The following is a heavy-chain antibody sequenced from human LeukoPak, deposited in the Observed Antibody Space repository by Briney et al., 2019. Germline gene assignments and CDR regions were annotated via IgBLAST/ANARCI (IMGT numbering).Heavy chain of an antibody. J-gene: IGHJ3*02. CDR2: LSYDGSNE. CDR3: ARGRNPFDI. CDR1: GFSFSTFA. D-gene: IGHD1-14*01. V-gene: IGHV3-30*04. Sequence: GGSLRLSCAASGFSFSTFAMHWVRQAPGKGLEWLAVLSYDGSNEFYEESVKGRFTISRDNAKDSLYLQMNSLRADDTALYYCARGRNPFDIWGEGTMLTVSS.